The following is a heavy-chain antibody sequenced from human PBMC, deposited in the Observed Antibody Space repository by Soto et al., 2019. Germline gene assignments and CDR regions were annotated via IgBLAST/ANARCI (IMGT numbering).Heavy chain of an antibody. CDR1: GGGNLRDYR. D-gene: IGHD5-12*01. V-gene: IGHV1-69*01. CDR2: IIPKLGSA. CDR3: ARGGYGYNFGAVY. J-gene: IGHJ4*02. Sequence: QVQLVQSGAEVKEPGSSVKVSCKASGGGNLRDYRTTWVRQAPGQGLEWMGGIIPKLGSANYAQNFQGRVTVTADESTNTVYMELRSLRSDETAVYYCARGGYGYNFGAVYWGQGTPVTVSS.